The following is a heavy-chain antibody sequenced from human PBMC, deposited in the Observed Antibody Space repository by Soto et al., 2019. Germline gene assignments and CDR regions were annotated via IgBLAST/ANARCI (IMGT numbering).Heavy chain of an antibody. V-gene: IGHV4-39*01. J-gene: IGHJ6*03. CDR1: GGSISSSSYY. Sequence: PSETLSLTCTVSGGSISSSSYYWGWICQPPGKGLEWIGSIYYSGSTYYNPSLKSRVTISVDTSKNQFSLKLSSVTAADTAVYYCARSTDYYYYMDVWGKGTTVTVSS. CDR2: IYYSGST. CDR3: ARSTDYYYYMDV.